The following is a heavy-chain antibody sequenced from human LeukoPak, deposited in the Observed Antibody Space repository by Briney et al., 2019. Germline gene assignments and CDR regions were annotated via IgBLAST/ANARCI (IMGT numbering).Heavy chain of an antibody. Sequence: PGGSLRLSCAASGFTFSSYAMSWVRQAPGKGLEWVSAISGSGGSTHYADSVKGRFTISRDNSKNTLYLQLNSLRAEDTAVYYCAKKAGFVVVPAAINYWGQGTLVTVSS. CDR1: GFTFSSYA. CDR3: AKKAGFVVVPAAINY. V-gene: IGHV3-23*01. D-gene: IGHD2-2*02. J-gene: IGHJ4*02. CDR2: ISGSGGST.